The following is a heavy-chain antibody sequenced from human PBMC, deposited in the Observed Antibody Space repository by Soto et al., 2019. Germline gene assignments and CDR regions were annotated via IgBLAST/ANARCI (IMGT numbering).Heavy chain of an antibody. V-gene: IGHV4-59*01. J-gene: IGHJ4*02. D-gene: IGHD6-19*01. Sequence: PSETLSLTCTVSGGSISSYYWIWIRQPPGKGLEWIGYIHHSGSPNYNPSLKSRVTIPVDTSKNQFSLKLSSVTTADTAVYYCGSLSGWLINYWGQGTLVTGSS. CDR1: GGSISSYY. CDR3: GSLSGWLINY. CDR2: IHHSGSP.